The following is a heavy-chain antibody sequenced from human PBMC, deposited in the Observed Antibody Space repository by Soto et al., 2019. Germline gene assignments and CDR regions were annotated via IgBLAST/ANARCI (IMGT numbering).Heavy chain of an antibody. Sequence: ASVKVSCKASGYTFTSYDINWVRQATGQGLEWMGWMNPNSGNTGYAQKFRGRVTMTRNPSMSTAYMELSSLRSEDTAVYYCTRGSNVAAVIDYWGQGTLVTAPQ. CDR1: GYTFTSYD. J-gene: IGHJ4*02. CDR3: TRGSNVAAVIDY. V-gene: IGHV1-8*01. CDR2: MNPNSGNT. D-gene: IGHD6-13*01.